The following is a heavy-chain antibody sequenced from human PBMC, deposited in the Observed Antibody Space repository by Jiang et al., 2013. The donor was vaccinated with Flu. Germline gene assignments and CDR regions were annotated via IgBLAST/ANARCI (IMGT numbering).Heavy chain of an antibody. D-gene: IGHD3-9*01. J-gene: IGHJ5*02. V-gene: IGHV1-24*01. Sequence: ETIYAXKFQGRVTMTEDTSTDTAYMELSSLRSEDTAVYYCATPYDILTGYYASWGQGTLVTVSS. CDR2: ET. CDR3: ATPYDILTGYYAS.